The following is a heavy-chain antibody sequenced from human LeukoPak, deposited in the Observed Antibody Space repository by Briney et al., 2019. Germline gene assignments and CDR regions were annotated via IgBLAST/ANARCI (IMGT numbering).Heavy chain of an antibody. V-gene: IGHV1-46*01. CDR2: INPSFGST. J-gene: IGHJ4*02. CDR1: GYTFTDYY. D-gene: IGHD4-11*01. Sequence: ASVKVSCKASGYTFTDYYIHWVRQAPGQGLEWVGIINPSFGSTTYAQSFQGRVAMTRDTSTSTVYMELSSLRSEDTAVYYCARQGPLTTAVTTRTNPFDYWGQGTLVTVSS. CDR3: ARQGPLTTAVTTRTNPFDY.